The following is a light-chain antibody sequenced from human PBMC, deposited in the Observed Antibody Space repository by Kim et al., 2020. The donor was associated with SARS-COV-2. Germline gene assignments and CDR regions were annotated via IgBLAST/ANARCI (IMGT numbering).Light chain of an antibody. J-gene: IGKJ4*01. CDR2: DAS. CDR3: QQYDSLVT. Sequence: SASIGGRVNITCQASQDISTYLNWYQQKPGKAPKLLIYDASTLETGVPSRFTGSGSGTDFTFTISSLQPEDIASYYCQQYDSLVTFGGGTKVDIK. V-gene: IGKV1-33*01. CDR1: QDISTY.